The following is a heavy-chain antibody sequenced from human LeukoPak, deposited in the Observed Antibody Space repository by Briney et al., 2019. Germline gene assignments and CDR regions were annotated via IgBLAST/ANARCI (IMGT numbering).Heavy chain of an antibody. D-gene: IGHD1-26*01. Sequence: GGSLRPSCLPSGFTLSTNAMSWVRQAPGKGLEWISGISGSGASTYYADSVKGRFTISRDDSRNTLYLQMNSLRGDDTAVYYCAKDVGKWESLHFFDYWGQGTLVTVSS. CDR2: ISGSGAST. J-gene: IGHJ4*02. CDR3: AKDVGKWESLHFFDY. CDR1: GFTLSTNA. V-gene: IGHV3-23*01.